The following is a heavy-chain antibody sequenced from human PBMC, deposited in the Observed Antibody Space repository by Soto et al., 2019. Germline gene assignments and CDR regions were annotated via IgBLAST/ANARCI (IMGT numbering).Heavy chain of an antibody. J-gene: IGHJ6*02. V-gene: IGHV5-10-1*01. CDR3: ARLRGDIVVVPAAMGYYYYGMDV. CDR2: IDPSDSYT. Sequence: PGESLKISCKGSGYSFTSYWISWARQMPGKGLEWMGRIDPSDSYTNYSPSFQGHVTISADKSISTAYLQWSSLKASDTAMYYCARLRGDIVVVPAAMGYYYYGMDVWGQGTTVTVSS. CDR1: GYSFTSYW. D-gene: IGHD2-2*01.